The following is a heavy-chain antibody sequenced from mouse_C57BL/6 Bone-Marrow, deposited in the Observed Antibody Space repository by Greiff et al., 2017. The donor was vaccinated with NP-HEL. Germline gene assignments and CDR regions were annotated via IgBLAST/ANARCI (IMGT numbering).Heavy chain of an antibody. CDR1: GYAFSSSW. V-gene: IGHV1-82*01. D-gene: IGHD1-1*01. J-gene: IGHJ3*01. CDR3: ARGYYGRGFAY. CDR2: LYPGDGDT. Sequence: QVQLQQSGPELVKPGASVKISCKASGYAFSSSWMNWVKQRPGKGLEWIGRLYPGDGDTNYNGKFKGKATLTADKSSSTAYMQLSSLTSEDSAVYFWARGYYGRGFAYWGQGTLVTVSA.